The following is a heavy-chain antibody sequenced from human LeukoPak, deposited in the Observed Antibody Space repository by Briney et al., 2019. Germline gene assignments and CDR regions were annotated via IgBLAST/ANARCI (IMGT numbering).Heavy chain of an antibody. Sequence: SETLSLTCTVSGGSVSSYYWSWIRQPPGKGLEWIGYIYYSGSTNYNPSLKSRVTISVDTSKNQFSLKLSSVTAADTAVYYCARALQPGVYAFDIWGQGTMVTVSS. CDR2: IYYSGST. CDR1: GGSVSSYY. CDR3: ARALQPGVYAFDI. J-gene: IGHJ3*02. D-gene: IGHD6-13*01. V-gene: IGHV4-59*02.